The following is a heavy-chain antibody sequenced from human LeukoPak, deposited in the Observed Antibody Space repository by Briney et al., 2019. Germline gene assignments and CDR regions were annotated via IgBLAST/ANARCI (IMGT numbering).Heavy chain of an antibody. D-gene: IGHD3-3*01. J-gene: IGHJ4*02. V-gene: IGHV3-7*01. CDR2: IKHDGSEK. CDR1: GFIFTGYF. Sequence: GGSLRLSCAASGFIFTGYFMSWVRQAPGKGLEWVASIKHDGSEKYYVDSVRGRLTISRDNTKNLLYLQMSSLRAEDTAVYYCATDRGWRTSGYYLYYFEYWGQGTLVTFSS. CDR3: ATDRGWRTSGYYLYYFEY.